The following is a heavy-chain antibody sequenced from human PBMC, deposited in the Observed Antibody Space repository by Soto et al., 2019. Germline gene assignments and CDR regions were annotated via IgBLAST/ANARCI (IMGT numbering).Heavy chain of an antibody. J-gene: IGHJ5*02. CDR1: GFSLRTSGVG. Sequence: SGPTLVNPTQTLTLTCIFSGFSLRTSGVGVGWIRQPPGKALEWLGFIYWNDDKRYSPSLKSRLTITKDTSKDQVVLTMTNMDPVDTATYYCAKSGSSGWYGWFDPWGQGTLVTVSS. CDR2: IYWNDDK. D-gene: IGHD6-19*01. V-gene: IGHV2-5*01. CDR3: AKSGSSGWYGWFDP.